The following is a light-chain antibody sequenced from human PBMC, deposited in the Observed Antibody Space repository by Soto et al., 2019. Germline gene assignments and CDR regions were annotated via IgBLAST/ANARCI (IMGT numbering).Light chain of an antibody. CDR2: DAS. J-gene: IGKJ4*01. CDR3: QQRSNWPPLT. Sequence: EIVLTQSPATLSLSPGERATLSCRASQSVSSYLAWYQQKAGQAPRLLIYDASNRATGIPARFSGSGSGTDFTLTISSLEPEDFAVYYCQQRSNWPPLTFGGGTKVDI. V-gene: IGKV3-11*01. CDR1: QSVSSY.